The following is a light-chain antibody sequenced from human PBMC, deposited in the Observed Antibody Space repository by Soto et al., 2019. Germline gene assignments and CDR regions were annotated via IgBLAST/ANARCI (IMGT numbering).Light chain of an antibody. CDR2: ANN. Sequence: QSVLTQPPSVSGAPGQRVTISCTGSSSNTGAGYDVHWYQQLPGTVPKLLIYANNNRPPGVPDRFSGSKSGTAASLAITGLLAEDEADYYCQSYDRFLSAWVFGGGTKLTVL. J-gene: IGLJ3*02. V-gene: IGLV1-40*01. CDR3: QSYDRFLSAWV. CDR1: SSNTGAGYD.